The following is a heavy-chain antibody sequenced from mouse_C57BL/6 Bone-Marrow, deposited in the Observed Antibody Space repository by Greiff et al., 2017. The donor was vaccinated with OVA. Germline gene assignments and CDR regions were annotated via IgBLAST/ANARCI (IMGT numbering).Heavy chain of an antibody. CDR2: IYPRSGNT. Sequence: VQLVESGAELARPGASVKLSCKASGYTFTSYGISWVKQRTGQGLEWIGEIYPRSGNTYYNEKFKGKATLTADKSSSTAYMELRSLTSEDSAVYFCARRGYGYDFDYWGQGTTLTVSS. J-gene: IGHJ2*01. D-gene: IGHD2-2*01. V-gene: IGHV1-81*01. CDR3: ARRGYGYDFDY. CDR1: GYTFTSYG.